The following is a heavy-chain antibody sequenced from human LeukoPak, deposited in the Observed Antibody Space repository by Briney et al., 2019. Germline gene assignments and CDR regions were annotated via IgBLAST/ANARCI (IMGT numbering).Heavy chain of an antibody. J-gene: IGHJ4*02. CDR3: ARADDYVWGSYRYRALEF. CDR2: INHSGST. CDR1: GGSFSGYY. Sequence: SETLSLTCAVYGGSFSGYYWSWIRQSPGKGLEWIGEINHSGSTNYNPSLKSRVTISVDTSNNQFSLKLSSVTAADTAVYYCARADDYVWGSYRYRALEFWGQGTLVTVSS. D-gene: IGHD3-16*02. V-gene: IGHV4-34*01.